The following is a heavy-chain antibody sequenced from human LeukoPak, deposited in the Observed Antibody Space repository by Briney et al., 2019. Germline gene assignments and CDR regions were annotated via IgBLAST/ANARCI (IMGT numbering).Heavy chain of an antibody. D-gene: IGHD3-3*01. CDR1: GGSISSYY. CDR2: IYTSGST. J-gene: IGHJ6*03. Sequence: PSETLSLTCTVSGGSISSYYWSWIRQPPGKGLEWIGYIYTSGSTNYNPSLKSRVTISVDTSKNQFSLKLSSVTAADTAVYYCARGNYDFWSGYPAYYYYYMGVWGKGTTVTVSS. CDR3: ARGNYDFWSGYPAYYYYYMGV. V-gene: IGHV4-4*09.